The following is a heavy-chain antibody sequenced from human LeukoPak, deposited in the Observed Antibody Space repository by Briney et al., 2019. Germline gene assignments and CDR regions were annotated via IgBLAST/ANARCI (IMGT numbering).Heavy chain of an antibody. CDR1: GGSISSSSYY. V-gene: IGHV4-39*01. CDR3: ARLWRAAIDY. J-gene: IGHJ4*02. D-gene: IGHD1-1*01. Sequence: SETLSLTCTVVSGGSISSSSYYWGWIRQPPGKGLEWIGSFYYSGSTYYNPSLKSRVTISADTSKNQFSLKLSSVTAADTAVYYCARLWRAAIDYGGQGTLVTVSS. CDR2: FYYSGST.